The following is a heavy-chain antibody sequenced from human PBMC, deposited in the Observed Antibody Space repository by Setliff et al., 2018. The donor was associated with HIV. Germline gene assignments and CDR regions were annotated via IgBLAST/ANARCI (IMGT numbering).Heavy chain of an antibody. D-gene: IGHD3-10*01. V-gene: IGHV4-4*07. J-gene: IGHJ2*01. Sequence: SETLSLTCTVSGDSIGDYYWNWIRQPAGKGLEWIGRAYASAYSNYTPSLKSRVTMSVDTSQNQFSLKVRSVNAADAAVYYCARDWVTRSNYYGSGSPWYFDFWGRGILVTVSS. CDR1: GDSIGDYY. CDR2: AYASAYS. CDR3: ARDWVTRSNYYGSGSPWYFDF.